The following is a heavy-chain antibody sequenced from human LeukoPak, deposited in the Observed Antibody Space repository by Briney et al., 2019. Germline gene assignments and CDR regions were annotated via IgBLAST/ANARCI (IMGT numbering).Heavy chain of an antibody. CDR3: ARGVHLAAAGYYYYGMDV. D-gene: IGHD6-13*01. CDR2: TYYRSKWYN. V-gene: IGHV6-1*01. Sequence: SQTLSLTCAISGDSVSSNSAAWNWIRQSPSRGLEWLGRTYYRSKWYNDYAVSVKSRITINPDTSKNQFSLQLNSVTPVDTAVYYCARGVHLAAAGYYYYGMDVWGQGTTVTVSS. CDR1: GDSVSSNSAA. J-gene: IGHJ6*02.